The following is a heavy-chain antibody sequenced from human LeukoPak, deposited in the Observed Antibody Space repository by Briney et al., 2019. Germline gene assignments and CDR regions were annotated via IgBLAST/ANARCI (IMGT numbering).Heavy chain of an antibody. CDR2: IRESGRST. CDR3: AKSKSGDCSGGSCSFEY. J-gene: IGHJ4*02. CDR1: GFTFRRYA. V-gene: IGHV3-23*01. Sequence: GGSLRLSCAASGFTFRRYAMSWVRQAPGKGLEGVSSIRESGRSTYHADSVKGRFTISRDNSKNTLYLQMNSLRADDTAVYYCAKSKSGDCSGGSCSFEYWGQGTLVTVSS. D-gene: IGHD2-15*01.